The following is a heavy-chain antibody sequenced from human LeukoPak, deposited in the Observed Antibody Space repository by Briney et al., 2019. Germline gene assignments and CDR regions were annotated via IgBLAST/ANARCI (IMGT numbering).Heavy chain of an antibody. J-gene: IGHJ4*02. Sequence: SETLSLTCTVSGGSISSGSYYWGWIRQPPGKGLEWIGSIYYSGSTYYNPSLKSRVTISVDTSKNQFSLKLSSVTAADTAVYYCARSFPTYSNYEPIRFDYWGQGTLVTVSS. CDR3: ARSFPTYSNYEPIRFDY. CDR2: IYYSGST. V-gene: IGHV4-39*01. D-gene: IGHD4-11*01. CDR1: GGSISSGSYY.